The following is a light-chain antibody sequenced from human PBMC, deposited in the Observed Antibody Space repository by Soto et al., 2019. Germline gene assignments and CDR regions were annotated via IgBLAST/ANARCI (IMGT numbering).Light chain of an antibody. Sequence: NFMLTQPHSVSESPGKTVTISCTRSSGSIASNYVQWYQQRPGSAPTTVIYEDNQRPSGVPDRFSGSMDSSSNSASLTISGLKNEDEADYYCQSYDSSIFYVFGTGTKLTVL. V-gene: IGLV6-57*03. CDR2: EDN. CDR3: QSYDSSIFYV. CDR1: SGSIASNY. J-gene: IGLJ1*01.